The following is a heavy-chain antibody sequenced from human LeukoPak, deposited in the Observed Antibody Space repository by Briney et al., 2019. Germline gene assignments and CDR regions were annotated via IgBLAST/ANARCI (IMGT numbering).Heavy chain of an antibody. CDR2: ISAYNGNT. D-gene: IGHD3-10*01. CDR3: ARDPKPPRITMVRGVIIGYFDY. V-gene: IGHV1-18*01. CDR1: GYTFTNYG. Sequence: ASVKVSCKASGYTFTNYGISWVRQAPGQGLEWMGWISAYNGNTNYVQKLQGRVTMTTDTSTSTAYMELRSLRSDDTAVYYCARDPKPPRITMVRGVIIGYFDYWGQGTLVTVSS. J-gene: IGHJ4*02.